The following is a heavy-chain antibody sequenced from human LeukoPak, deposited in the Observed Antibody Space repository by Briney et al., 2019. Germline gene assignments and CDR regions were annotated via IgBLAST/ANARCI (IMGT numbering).Heavy chain of an antibody. Sequence: PSETLSLTCTVSGGSISSGGYYWSWIRQHPGKGLEWIGYIRHSGSTYYNPSLKSRLIISLDTSKNQFSLKLNSVTAADTAVYYCANYGSGSYRFDPWGQGTLVTVSS. D-gene: IGHD3-10*01. CDR2: IRHSGST. CDR1: GGSISSGGYY. V-gene: IGHV4-31*03. CDR3: ANYGSGSYRFDP. J-gene: IGHJ5*02.